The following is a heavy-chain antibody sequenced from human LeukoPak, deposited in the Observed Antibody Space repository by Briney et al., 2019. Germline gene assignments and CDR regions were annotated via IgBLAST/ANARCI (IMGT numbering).Heavy chain of an antibody. CDR2: IHTSGGS. D-gene: IGHD4-23*01. CDR3: ARGRSAVVTPDYYYYYCMDV. CDR1: GGSIRDSH. J-gene: IGHJ6*03. Sequence: MSSETLSLTCTVSGGSIRDSHWSWIRQPPGKGLEWIGNIHTSGGSNYSPSLKSRVTISLDMSRNQFSLRLSSVTAADTAVYYCARGRSAVVTPDYYYYYCMDVWGKGTTVTVSS. V-gene: IGHV4-4*09.